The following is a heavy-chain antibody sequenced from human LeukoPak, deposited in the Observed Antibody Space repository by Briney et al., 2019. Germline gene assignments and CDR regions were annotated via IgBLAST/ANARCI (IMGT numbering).Heavy chain of an antibody. D-gene: IGHD2-15*01. V-gene: IGHV1-69*13. CDR3: ARGADHCSGGSCYSIDY. J-gene: IGHJ4*02. CDR1: GGTFSSYA. CDR2: IIPIFGTA. Sequence: ASVKVSCKASGGTFSSYAISWVRQAPGQGLEWMGGIIPIFGTANYAQKFQGRVTITADESTNTAYMELSSLRSEDTAVYYCARGADHCSGGSCYSIDYWGQGTLVTVSS.